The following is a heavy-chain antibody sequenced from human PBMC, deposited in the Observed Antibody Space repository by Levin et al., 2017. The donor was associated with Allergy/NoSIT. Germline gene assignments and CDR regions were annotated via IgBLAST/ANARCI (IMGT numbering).Heavy chain of an antibody. CDR1: GYTFTNYG. J-gene: IGHJ5*02. V-gene: IGHV1-18*01. CDR3: ARDLPEYSSNSYNWFDP. D-gene: IGHD6-6*01. Sequence: ASVKVSCKASGYTFTNYGISWVRQAPGQGLEWMGWINAYNGNTNYAQKLQGRVTMTTDTSTSTAYMELRSLRSDDTAVYYCARDLPEYSSNSYNWFDPWGQGTLVIVSS. CDR2: INAYNGNT.